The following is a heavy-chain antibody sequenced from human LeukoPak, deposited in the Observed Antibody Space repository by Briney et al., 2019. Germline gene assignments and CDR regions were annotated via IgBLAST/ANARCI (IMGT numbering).Heavy chain of an antibody. CDR1: GDSVSSDSSA. CDR3: ARGGHFDY. CDR2: TYFRSQWYY. D-gene: IGHD6-25*01. V-gene: IGHV6-1*01. J-gene: IGHJ4*02. Sequence: SQTFSLTCAISGDSVSSDSSAWNWFRQSPSRGLEWLGRTYFRSQWYYDYAESVKSRITINPDTSKNQFSLQLNSVTPEDTAVYYCARGGHFDYWGQGALVTVSS.